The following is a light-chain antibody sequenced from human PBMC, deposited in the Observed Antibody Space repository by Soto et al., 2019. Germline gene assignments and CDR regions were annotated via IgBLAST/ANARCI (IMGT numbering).Light chain of an antibody. CDR3: QQYGSSPS. V-gene: IGKV3-20*01. J-gene: IGKJ4*01. Sequence: EIVLTQSPGTLSLSPGERVTLSCRASQSVRSSYLAWYQQKPGQAPSLLIYGASNRATGIADRFSGSGSGTDFTLTISILEPEDFAVYYCQQYGSSPSFGGGTKVEIK. CDR2: GAS. CDR1: QSVRSSY.